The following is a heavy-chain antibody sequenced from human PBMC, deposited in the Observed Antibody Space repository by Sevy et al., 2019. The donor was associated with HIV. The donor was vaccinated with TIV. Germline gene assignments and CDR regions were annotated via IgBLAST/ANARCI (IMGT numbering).Heavy chain of an antibody. CDR3: ARKYDSSGYFDY. J-gene: IGHJ4*02. Sequence: GGSLRLSCAASGFMFSNYAMTWVRQAPGKGLEWVAGISGTGGSGDKTNYADSVKGRFTISRDDSKNSLYLQLNSLRAEDTAIYYCARKYDSSGYFDYWGQGTLVTVSS. CDR1: GFMFSNYA. CDR2: ISGTGGSGDKT. V-gene: IGHV3-23*01. D-gene: IGHD3-22*01.